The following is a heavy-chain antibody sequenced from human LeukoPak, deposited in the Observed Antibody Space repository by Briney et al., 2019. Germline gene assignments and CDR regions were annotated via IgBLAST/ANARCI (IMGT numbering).Heavy chain of an antibody. V-gene: IGHV4-59*01. J-gene: IGHJ4*02. CDR3: ARGRGTAAAGTWYFDY. CDR2: VYYGGGA. D-gene: IGHD6-13*01. CDR1: CGFINCYY. Sequence: PSETLSLSYAVGCGFINCYYWSWLRQPPGKGLEWIAFVYYGGGANYNPSLKSRVTISLDTSKNHFSLKLNSVTAADTAVYYCARGRGTAAAGTWYFDYWGQGTLVTVSS.